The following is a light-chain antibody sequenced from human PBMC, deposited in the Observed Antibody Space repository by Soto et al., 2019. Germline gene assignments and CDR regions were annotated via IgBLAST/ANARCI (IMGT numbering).Light chain of an antibody. Sequence: DIQMTQSPSSLSASVGDRVTITCRASQSIGKYLSWFQQTPGNAPKLLIYAASGLQSGVPSRFSGSGSGTDFTLTINSLQREDFETYYCQQTYNTPLDFGGAPK. CDR3: QQTYNTPLD. CDR2: AAS. V-gene: IGKV1-39*01. CDR1: QSIGKY. J-gene: IGKJ4*01.